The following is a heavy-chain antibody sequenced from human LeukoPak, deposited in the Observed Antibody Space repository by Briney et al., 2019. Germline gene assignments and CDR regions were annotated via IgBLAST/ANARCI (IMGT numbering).Heavy chain of an antibody. CDR2: TYYRSKWSN. D-gene: IGHD1/OR15-1a*01. V-gene: IGHV6-1*01. J-gene: IGHJ4*02. Sequence: RTLSLTCAISGDSVSSKSAVWHWIRQSPSRGLEWLGRTYYRSKWSNDYAVSVKSRITINPDTSKNQFSLQLNSVTPEDAAVYYCARGTAAAFEYWGQGTLVTVSS. CDR1: GDSVSSKSAV. CDR3: ARGTAAAFEY.